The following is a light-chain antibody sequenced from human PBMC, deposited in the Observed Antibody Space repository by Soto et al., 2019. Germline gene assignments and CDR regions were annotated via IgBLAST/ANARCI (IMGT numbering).Light chain of an antibody. J-gene: IGLJ2*01. Sequence: VVTQEPSLTVSPGGTVTLTCASNTGAVTSGNYASWFQQKPGQAPRTLIYTTDNRHSWTPARFSGSLLGGRAALTLSDVQPDDEAEYYCLLYYGGAHLVFGGGTKLTVL. CDR2: TTD. V-gene: IGLV7-43*01. CDR3: LLYYGGAHLV. CDR1: TGAVTSGNY.